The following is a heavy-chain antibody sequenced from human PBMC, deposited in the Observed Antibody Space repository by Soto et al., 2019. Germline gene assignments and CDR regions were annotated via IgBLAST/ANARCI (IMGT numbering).Heavy chain of an antibody. Sequence: QVQLVQSGAEVKKPGASVKVSCKASGYTFTSYYMHWVRQAPGQGLEWMGIIDPSGGGTSYAQKFQGRLTMTRDTSTSTGYMELRSLRSADTAVYYCARERVDCSGGNCWRSVEDTWGQGTLVTVSS. CDR1: GYTFTSYY. CDR2: IDPSGGGT. V-gene: IGHV1-46*01. D-gene: IGHD2-15*01. J-gene: IGHJ5*02. CDR3: ARERVDCSGGNCWRSVEDT.